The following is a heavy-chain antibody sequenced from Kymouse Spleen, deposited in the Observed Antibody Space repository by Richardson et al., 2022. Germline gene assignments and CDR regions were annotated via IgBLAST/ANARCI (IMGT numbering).Heavy chain of an antibody. CDR3: ARDGGPYYDFWSGRMDV. J-gene: IGHJ6*02. V-gene: IGHV3-33*01. D-gene: IGHD3-3*01. Sequence: QVQLVESGGGVVQPGRSLRLSCAASGFTFSSYGMHWVRQAPGKGLEWVAVIWYDGSNKYYADSVKGRFTISRDNSKNTLYLQMNSLRAEDTAVYYCARDGGPYYDFWSGRMDVWGQGTTVTVSS. CDR2: IWYDGSNK. CDR1: GFTFSSYG.